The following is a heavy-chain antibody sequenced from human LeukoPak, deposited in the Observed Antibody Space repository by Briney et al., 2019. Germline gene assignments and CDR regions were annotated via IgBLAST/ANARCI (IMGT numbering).Heavy chain of an antibody. Sequence: ASVKVSCXASGYTFTIYGISWVRQAPGQGLEWMGWISAYNGNTNYAQKLQGRVTMTTDTSTSTAYMELRSLRSDDTAVYYCATVTVAGSFDYWGQGTLVTVSS. CDR1: GYTFTIYG. J-gene: IGHJ4*02. V-gene: IGHV1-18*01. D-gene: IGHD6-19*01. CDR3: ATVTVAGSFDY. CDR2: ISAYNGNT.